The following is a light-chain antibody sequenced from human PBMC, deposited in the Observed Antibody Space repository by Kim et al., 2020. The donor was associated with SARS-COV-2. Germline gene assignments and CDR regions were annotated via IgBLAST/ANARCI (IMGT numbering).Light chain of an antibody. CDR3: QQYGSSPPLT. Sequence: PGERVTLSCRASQSVSSRSLAWYQQKPGQAPRLLIYGASSRATGIPDRFSGSGSGTDFTLTISRLEPEDFAVYYCQQYGSSPPLTFGGGTKVDIK. CDR2: GAS. V-gene: IGKV3-20*01. J-gene: IGKJ4*01. CDR1: QSVSSRS.